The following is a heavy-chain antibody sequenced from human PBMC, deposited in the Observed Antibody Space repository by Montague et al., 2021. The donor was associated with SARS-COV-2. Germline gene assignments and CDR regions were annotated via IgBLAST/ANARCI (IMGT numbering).Heavy chain of an antibody. Sequence: SLRLSCAASGFTFSSYAMHWVRQAPGKGLEWVAVISYDGSNKYYADSVKGRFTISRDNSKNTLYLQMNSQRAEDTAVYYCARDREFSLVRGVIFDYWGQGTLVTVSS. CDR1: GFTFSSYA. J-gene: IGHJ4*02. V-gene: IGHV3-30-3*01. CDR2: ISYDGSNK. CDR3: ARDREFSLVRGVIFDY. D-gene: IGHD3-10*01.